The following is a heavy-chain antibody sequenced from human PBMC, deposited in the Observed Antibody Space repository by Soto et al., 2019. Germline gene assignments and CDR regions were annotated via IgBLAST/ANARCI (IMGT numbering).Heavy chain of an antibody. J-gene: IGHJ5*02. CDR2: IYYSGST. CDR1: GGSISSGGYY. Sequence: SETLSLTCTVSGGSISSGGYYWSWIRQHPGKGLEWIGYIYYSGSTYYNPSLKSRVTISVVTSKNQFSLKLSSVTAADTAVYYCARGPGYWFDPWGQGTLVTSPQ. CDR3: ARGPGYWFDP. V-gene: IGHV4-31*03.